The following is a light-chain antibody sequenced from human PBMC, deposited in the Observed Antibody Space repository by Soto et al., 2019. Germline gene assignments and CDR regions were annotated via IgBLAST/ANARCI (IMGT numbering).Light chain of an antibody. CDR2: EAS. CDR3: QQLNTLPFT. CDR1: HDISTY. Sequence: PSLLSASVGDRVTITCRASHDISTYLAWYQQKPGKALKLMIYEASTLQSGVPSRFSGSGSGTEFTLTISGLLPEDFATYHCQQLNTLPFTFGQGTRLENK. V-gene: IGKV1-9*01. J-gene: IGKJ5*01.